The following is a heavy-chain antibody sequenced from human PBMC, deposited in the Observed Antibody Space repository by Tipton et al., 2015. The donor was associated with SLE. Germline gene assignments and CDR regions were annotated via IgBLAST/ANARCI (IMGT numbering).Heavy chain of an antibody. CDR1: GGTFSSYA. J-gene: IGHJ4*02. D-gene: IGHD7-27*01. CDR2: IIPIFGTA. V-gene: IGHV1-69*01. CDR3: ARGPSSGDREGYFDY. Sequence: QSGPEVKKPWSSVKVSCKASGGTFSSYAISWVRQAPGQGLEWMGGIIPIFGTANYAQKFQGRVTITADESTSTAYMELSSLRSEDTAVYYCARGPSSGDREGYFDYWGQGTLVTVSS.